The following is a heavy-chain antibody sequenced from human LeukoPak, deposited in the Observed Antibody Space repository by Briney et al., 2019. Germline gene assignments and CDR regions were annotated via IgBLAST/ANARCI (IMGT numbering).Heavy chain of an antibody. Sequence: ASVKVSCKASGYTFTGYYMHWVRQAPGQGLEWMGWINPNSGGTNYAQKFQGRVTMTRDTSISTAYMELSRLRSDDTAVYYCARGLRFLEWFPRSDYYYYGMDVWGQGTTVTVSS. CDR2: INPNSGGT. V-gene: IGHV1-2*02. CDR3: ARGLRFLEWFPRSDYYYYGMDV. J-gene: IGHJ6*02. D-gene: IGHD3-3*01. CDR1: GYTFTGYY.